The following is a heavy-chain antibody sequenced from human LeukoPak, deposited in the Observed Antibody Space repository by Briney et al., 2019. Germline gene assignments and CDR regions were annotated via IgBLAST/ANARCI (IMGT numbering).Heavy chain of an antibody. CDR3: ARHLGRARGYSYGYVRIYDAFDI. V-gene: IGHV4-59*08. CDR1: GGSISSYY. CDR2: IYYSGST. Sequence: SETLSLTCTVSGGSISSYYWSWIRQPPGKGQEWIGYIYYSGSTNYNPSLKSRVTISVDTSKNQFSLKLSSVTAADTAVYYCARHLGRARGYSYGYVRIYDAFDIWGQGTMVTVSS. J-gene: IGHJ3*02. D-gene: IGHD5-18*01.